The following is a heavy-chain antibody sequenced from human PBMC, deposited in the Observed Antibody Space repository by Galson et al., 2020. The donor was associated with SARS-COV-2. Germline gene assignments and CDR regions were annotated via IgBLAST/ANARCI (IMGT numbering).Heavy chain of an antibody. CDR1: GAAISSTTYH. CDR2: ISYSGDA. V-gene: IGHV4-39*07. Sequence: SETLSLTCTVSGAAISSTTYHWGWIRQPPGKGLEWIGGISYSGDAYYNPSLKSRATISRDTSKNQVSLILTSVTAADTAVYYCAKEASGRLCDYWGQGTLVTVSS. J-gene: IGHJ4*02. CDR3: AKEASGRLCDY. D-gene: IGHD1-1*01.